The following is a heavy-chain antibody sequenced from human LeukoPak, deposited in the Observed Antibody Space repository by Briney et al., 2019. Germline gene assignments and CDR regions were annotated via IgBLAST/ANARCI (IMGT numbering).Heavy chain of an antibody. D-gene: IGHD6-19*01. V-gene: IGHV1-2*02. CDR3: ARDGVAVAGTSVYFDY. CDR1: GYTFTGYY. J-gene: IGHJ4*02. CDR2: INPNSGGT. Sequence: ASVKVSCKASGYTFTGYYMHWVRQAPGQGLEWMGWINPNSGGTNYAQKFQGRVTMTRDTSISTAYMELSRLRSDDTAVYYCARDGVAVAGTSVYFDYWGQGTLVTASS.